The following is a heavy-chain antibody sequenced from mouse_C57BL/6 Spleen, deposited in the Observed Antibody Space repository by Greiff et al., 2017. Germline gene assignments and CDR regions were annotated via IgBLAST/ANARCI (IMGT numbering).Heavy chain of an antibody. V-gene: IGHV5-2*01. D-gene: IGHD1-1*01. Sequence: EVQRVESGGGLVQPGESLKLSCESNEYEFPSHDMSWVRKPPEKRLELVAAINSDGGSTYYPATMERRFIISRDTTKKTLYLQMSSLRSEDTALYYCARHGYYGSSYLYYAMDYWGQGTSVTVSS. CDR1: EYEFPSHD. CDR2: INSDGGST. CDR3: ARHGYYGSSYLYYAMDY. J-gene: IGHJ4*01.